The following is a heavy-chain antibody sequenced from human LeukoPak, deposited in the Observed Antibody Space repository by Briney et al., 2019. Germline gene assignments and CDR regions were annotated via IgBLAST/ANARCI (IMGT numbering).Heavy chain of an antibody. J-gene: IGHJ4*02. V-gene: IGHV6-1*01. CDR1: GDSVSSNLVT. Sequence: SQTLSLTCAISGDSVSSNLVTWNWIRQSPSRGLEWLGKTYYRSKWSNDYVISLEGRITIDPDTSKNQFSLQANSVTPEDTAVYYCARATGNSYDYWGQGTLVTVSS. D-gene: IGHD1-26*01. CDR2: TYYRSKWSN. CDR3: ARATGNSYDY.